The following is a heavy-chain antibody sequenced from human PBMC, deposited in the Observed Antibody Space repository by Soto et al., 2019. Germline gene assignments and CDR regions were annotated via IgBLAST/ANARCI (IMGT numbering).Heavy chain of an antibody. J-gene: IGHJ5*02. Sequence: GGSLRLSCAASGFTFSSYAMHWVRQAPGKGLEWVAVISYDGSNKYYADSVKGRFTISRDNSKNTLYLQMNSLRAEDTAVYYCATRLQYSSSRDWFDPWGQGTLVTVSS. CDR2: ISYDGSNK. V-gene: IGHV3-30-3*01. CDR1: GFTFSSYA. CDR3: ATRLQYSSSRDWFDP. D-gene: IGHD6-6*01.